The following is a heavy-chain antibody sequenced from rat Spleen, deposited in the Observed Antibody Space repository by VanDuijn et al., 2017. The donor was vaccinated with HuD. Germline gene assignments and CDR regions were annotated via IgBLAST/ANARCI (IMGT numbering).Heavy chain of an antibody. CDR2: ISYDGSST. V-gene: IGHV5-7*01. D-gene: IGHD1-12*01. CDR3: ARMIHYDAPLDA. J-gene: IGHJ4*01. CDR1: GFTFSDYN. Sequence: EVQLVESGGGLVQPGRSLKLSCAASGFTFSDYNMAWVRQAPKKGLEWVATISYDGSSTYYRDSVKGRFTISRDNAKSTLYLQMDSLRSEDTATYYCARMIHYDAPLDAWGQGASVTVSS.